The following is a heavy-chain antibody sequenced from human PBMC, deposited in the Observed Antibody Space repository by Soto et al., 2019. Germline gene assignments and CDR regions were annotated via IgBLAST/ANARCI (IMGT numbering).Heavy chain of an antibody. CDR3: ARDSVTTVINRSFDY. Sequence: GGSLRLSCAASGFPFTRYSMNWVRQSPGKGLEWVSYISSSSSTVYYADSVKGRFTISRDNAKKSLYLQMNRLREEDTAVYYCARDSVTTVINRSFDYWGQGRVVTVSS. V-gene: IGHV3-48*02. CDR1: GFPFTRYS. CDR2: ISSSSSTV. D-gene: IGHD4-17*01. J-gene: IGHJ4*02.